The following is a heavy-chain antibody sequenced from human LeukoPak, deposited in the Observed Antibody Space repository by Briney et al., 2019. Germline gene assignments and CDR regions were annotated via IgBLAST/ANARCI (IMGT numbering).Heavy chain of an antibody. CDR2: IYSGGST. Sequence: PGGSLRLSCAASGFTVSSNYMSWVRQAPGKGLEWVSVIYSGGSTYYVDSVKGRFTISRDNSKNTLYLQINSLRAEDTAVYHCARAPGPPEWSHKLTDWGQGTLVTVSS. V-gene: IGHV3-66*02. CDR3: ARAPGPPEWSHKLTD. J-gene: IGHJ4*02. D-gene: IGHD3-3*01. CDR1: GFTVSSNY.